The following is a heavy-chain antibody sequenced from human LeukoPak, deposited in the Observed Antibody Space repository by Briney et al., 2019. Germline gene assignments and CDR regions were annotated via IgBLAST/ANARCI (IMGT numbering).Heavy chain of an antibody. Sequence: PGGSLRLSCAASGFTFSNYAMSWVRQAPGKGLEWVSAISGSGGSTYYADSVKGRFTISRDNSKSTLYLQMNSLRAEDTAVYYCAKDLSSGYSYGYINYWGQGTLVTASS. D-gene: IGHD5-18*01. CDR1: GFTFSNYA. J-gene: IGHJ4*02. CDR2: ISGSGGST. V-gene: IGHV3-23*01. CDR3: AKDLSSGYSYGYINY.